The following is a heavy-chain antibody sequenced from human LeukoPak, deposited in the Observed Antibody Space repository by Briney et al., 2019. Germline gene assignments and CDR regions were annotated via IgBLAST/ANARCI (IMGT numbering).Heavy chain of an antibody. J-gene: IGHJ4*02. CDR1: GFTFSSYG. D-gene: IGHD2-8*01. CDR3: ARYIVLMVYALDY. Sequence: GGSLRLSCAASGFTFSSYGMHWVRQAPGKGLEWVAVISYDGSNKYYADSVKGRFTISRDNSKNTLYLQMNSLRAEDTAVYYCARYIVLMVYALDYWGQGTLVTVSS. V-gene: IGHV3-30*19. CDR2: ISYDGSNK.